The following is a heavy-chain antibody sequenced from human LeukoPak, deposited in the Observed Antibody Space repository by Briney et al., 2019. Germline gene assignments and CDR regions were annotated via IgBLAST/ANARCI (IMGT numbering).Heavy chain of an antibody. Sequence: GGSLRLSCAASEFTFSSYAMNWVRQAPGKGLEWVSAMSGSGGSTYYADSVKGRFTISRDNSKNTLYLQMNSLRAEDTAVYYCAKDTTGYSSSWYPSPHFSFDYWGQGTLVTVSS. V-gene: IGHV3-23*01. D-gene: IGHD6-13*01. CDR1: EFTFSSYA. CDR3: AKDTTGYSSSWYPSPHFSFDY. CDR2: MSGSGGST. J-gene: IGHJ4*02.